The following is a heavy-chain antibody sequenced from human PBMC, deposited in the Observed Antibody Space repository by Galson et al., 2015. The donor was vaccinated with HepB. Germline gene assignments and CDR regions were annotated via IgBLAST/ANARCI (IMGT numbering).Heavy chain of an antibody. J-gene: IGHJ3*02. Sequence: QSGAEVKKPGESLRISCKGSGYSFTSYWISWVRQMPGKGLEWMGRIDPSDSYTNYSPSFQGHVTISADKSISTAYLQWSSLKASDTAMYYCASAQHVESIVVVPNAFDIWGQGTMVTVSS. CDR2: IDPSDSYT. D-gene: IGHD3-22*01. V-gene: IGHV5-10-1*01. CDR1: GYSFTSYW. CDR3: ASAQHVESIVVVPNAFDI.